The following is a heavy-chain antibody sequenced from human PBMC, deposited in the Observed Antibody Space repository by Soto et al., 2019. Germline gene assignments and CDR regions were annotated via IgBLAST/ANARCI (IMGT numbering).Heavy chain of an antibody. V-gene: IGHV3-48*01. D-gene: IGHD3-9*01. Sequence: EVQLVESGGGLVQPGGSLRLSCAASGFTFSAYSMNWVRQAAGKGLEWGSDISISSSTTSYADSVKGRFTSSRDNAKNALFLQMNRLRAEDTTVYYCARSVGGESRYLDYWGQGTLVTVSS. CDR2: ISISSSTT. CDR1: GFTFSAYS. J-gene: IGHJ4*02. CDR3: ARSVGGESRYLDY.